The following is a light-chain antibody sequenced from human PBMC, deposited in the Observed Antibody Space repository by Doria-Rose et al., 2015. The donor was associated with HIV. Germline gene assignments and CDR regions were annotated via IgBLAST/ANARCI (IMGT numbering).Light chain of an antibody. J-gene: IGKJ1*01. CDR1: QGIRRY. Sequence: TQSPSFLSASVGVRVTINCRASQGIRRYLAWYQQKPGTAPTLLIFGASTLQSGVPSRFSGSGSGTEFTLTISSLQPEDFATYYCQQFDSFPRTFGQGTKVELK. V-gene: IGKV1-9*01. CDR3: QQFDSFPRT. CDR2: GAS.